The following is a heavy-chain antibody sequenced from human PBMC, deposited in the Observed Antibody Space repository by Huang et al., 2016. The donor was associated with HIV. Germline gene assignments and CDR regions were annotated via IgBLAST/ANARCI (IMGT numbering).Heavy chain of an antibody. V-gene: IGHV4-59*11. CDR2: IYYNGKT. CDR1: NTSISSHY. J-gene: IGHJ5*02. D-gene: IGHD2-21*01. CDR3: ARDGAYSFDVSTYYRDS. Sequence: QVQLQESGPGLVKPSETLSLTCIVSNTSISSHYWTWIRQPPGKGLEWIATIYYNGKTNYNSSLNSRLTLSIDTTKDQFSLNLTSVTAADTAVYYCARDGAYSFDVSTYYRDSWGQGTLVTVSS.